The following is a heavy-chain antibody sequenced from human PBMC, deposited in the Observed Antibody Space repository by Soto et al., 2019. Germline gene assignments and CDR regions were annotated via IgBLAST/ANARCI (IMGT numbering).Heavy chain of an antibody. D-gene: IGHD3-9*01. J-gene: IGHJ4*02. V-gene: IGHV3-23*01. CDR1: GFTFRTNV. CDR2: ISGSGGSA. Sequence: EVQLWESGGGLVQPGGSLRLSCAVSGFTFRTNVMHWVRQAPGKGLEWVSVISGSGGSAYYADSVKGRFTITRDNSKNTLHLQMNSLRAEDTAVYYCAKASDYDDILTGLHWGQGTLVTVSA. CDR3: AKASDYDDILTGLH.